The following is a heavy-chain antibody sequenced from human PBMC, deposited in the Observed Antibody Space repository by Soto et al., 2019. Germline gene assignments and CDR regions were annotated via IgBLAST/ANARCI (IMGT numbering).Heavy chain of an antibody. CDR1: GYSFTSYW. CDR2: IDPSDSYT. Sequence: GESLKISCKGSGYSFTSYWISWVRQMPGKGLEWMGRIDPSDSYTNYSPSFQGHVTISADKSISTAYLQWSSLKASDTAMYYCAINRHDYGDYGDYWGQGTLVTASS. D-gene: IGHD4-17*01. V-gene: IGHV5-10-1*01. CDR3: AINRHDYGDYGDY. J-gene: IGHJ4*02.